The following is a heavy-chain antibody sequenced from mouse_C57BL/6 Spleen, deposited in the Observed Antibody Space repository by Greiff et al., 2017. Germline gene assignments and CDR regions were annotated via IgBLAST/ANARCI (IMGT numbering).Heavy chain of an antibody. CDR2: ISSGSSTI. D-gene: IGHD2-4*01. Sequence: EVMLVESGGGLVKPGGSLKLSCAASGFTFSDYGMHWVRQAPEKGLEWVAYISSGSSTIYYADTVKGRFTLSRDNAKNTVFLQMTSLRSEDTAMYYCAKAYYDYAMDYWGQGTSVTVSS. J-gene: IGHJ4*01. CDR1: GFTFSDYG. CDR3: AKAYYDYAMDY. V-gene: IGHV5-17*01.